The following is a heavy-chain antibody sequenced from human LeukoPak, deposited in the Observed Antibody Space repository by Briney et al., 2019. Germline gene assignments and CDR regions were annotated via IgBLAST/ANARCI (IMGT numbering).Heavy chain of an antibody. J-gene: IGHJ4*02. D-gene: IGHD4-23*01. V-gene: IGHV1-2*02. CDR1: GYTFIGFY. CDR3: ARDGVYFGGDF. Sequence: ASVTVSFKSSGYTFIGFYINWVRQAPGQGLEWMGWINPKNGDTHYAQDFLGRVTMTRDTSISTAYMELSRLTSDDTAVYYCARDGVYFGGDFWGQGTLVTVSS. CDR2: INPKNGDT.